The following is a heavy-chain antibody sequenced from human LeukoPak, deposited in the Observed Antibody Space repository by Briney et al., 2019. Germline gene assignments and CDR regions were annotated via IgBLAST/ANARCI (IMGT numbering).Heavy chain of an antibody. CDR3: ARHPDSSVTHRGAFDI. Sequence: SETLSLACTVSGGAISSSYWSWIRQPPGKGLEWIGYIYYSGSTNYNPSLKSRVTISVDTSKNQFSLKLSSVTAADTAVYYCARHPDSSVTHRGAFDIWGQGTMVTVSS. CDR1: GGAISSSY. CDR2: IYYSGST. D-gene: IGHD6-19*01. V-gene: IGHV4-59*08. J-gene: IGHJ3*02.